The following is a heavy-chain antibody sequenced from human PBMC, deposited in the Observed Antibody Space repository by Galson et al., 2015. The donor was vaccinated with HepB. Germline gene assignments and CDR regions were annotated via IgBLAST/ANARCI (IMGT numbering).Heavy chain of an antibody. CDR1: GYTLTELS. D-gene: IGHD3-22*01. J-gene: IGHJ4*02. CDR3: ATVGAGSSGYYYDY. CDR2: FDPEDGET. Sequence: SVKVSCKVSGYTLTELSMHWVRQAPGKGLEWMGGFDPEDGETIYAQKFQGRVTMTEDTSTDTAYMELSSLRSEDTAVYYCATVGAGSSGYYYDYWGQGTLVTVSS. V-gene: IGHV1-24*01.